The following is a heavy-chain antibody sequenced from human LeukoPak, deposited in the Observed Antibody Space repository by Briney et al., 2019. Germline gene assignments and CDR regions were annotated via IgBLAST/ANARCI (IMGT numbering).Heavy chain of an antibody. J-gene: IGHJ6*04. Sequence: GGFLRLSCAASGFTFSSYEMNWVRQAPGKGLEWVSYISSSGSTIYYADSVKGRFTISRDSAKNSLYLQMNSLRAEDTAVYYCAREGGYSYGYYYYYGMDVWGKGTTVTVSS. CDR3: AREGGYSYGYYYYYGMDV. CDR2: ISSSGSTI. V-gene: IGHV3-48*03. D-gene: IGHD5-18*01. CDR1: GFTFSSYE.